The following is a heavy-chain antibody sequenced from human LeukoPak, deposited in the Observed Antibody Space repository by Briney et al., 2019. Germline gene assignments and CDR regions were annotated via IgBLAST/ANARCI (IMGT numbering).Heavy chain of an antibody. CDR3: ARTRTRGAYYYYYMDV. D-gene: IGHD1-1*01. CDR1: GGTFSSYA. CDR2: IIPIIDTA. Sequence: SVKVSCMVSGGTFSSYAITWVRQAPGQGLEWMGGIIPIIDTASFAHTFQGRVTLTADESTSTAYMELSSLRSEDTAVYYCARTRTRGAYYYYYMDVWGKGTTVTVSS. J-gene: IGHJ6*03. V-gene: IGHV1-69*13.